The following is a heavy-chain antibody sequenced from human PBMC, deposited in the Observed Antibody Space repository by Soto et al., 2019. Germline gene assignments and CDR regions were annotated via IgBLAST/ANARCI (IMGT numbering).Heavy chain of an antibody. Sequence: GSLRLSCVDSGFSFSSYWIHWVRQGPGKGLVWVARINTEGSSTNYADSVEGRFTISRDKSKNTLYLQMNSLRAEDTAVYYCARDYSYGLVYWGQGTLVTVSS. J-gene: IGHJ4*02. CDR1: GFSFSSYW. CDR2: INTEGSST. CDR3: ARDYSYGLVY. V-gene: IGHV3-74*01. D-gene: IGHD5-18*01.